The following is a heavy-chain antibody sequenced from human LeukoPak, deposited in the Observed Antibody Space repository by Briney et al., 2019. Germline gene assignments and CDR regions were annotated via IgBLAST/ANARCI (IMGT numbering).Heavy chain of an antibody. Sequence: GASVKVSCKASGYTFTSYDINWVRQATEQGLEWMGWMNPNSGNTGYAQKFQGRVTMTRNTSISTAYMELSSLRSEDTAVYYCARGLARTSMVTRGGVRFDYWGQGTLVTVSS. CDR3: ARGLARTSMVTRGGVRFDY. D-gene: IGHD5-18*01. CDR2: MNPNSGNT. V-gene: IGHV1-8*01. CDR1: GYTFTSYD. J-gene: IGHJ4*02.